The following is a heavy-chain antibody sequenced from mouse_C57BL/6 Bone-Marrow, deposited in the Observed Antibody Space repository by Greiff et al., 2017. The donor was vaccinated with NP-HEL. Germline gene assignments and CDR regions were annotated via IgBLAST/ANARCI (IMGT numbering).Heavy chain of an antibody. Sequence: QVQLKESGAELARPGASVKLSCKASGYTFTSYGISWVKQRTGQGLEWIGEIYPRSGNTYYNEKFKGKATPTADKSSSTAYMELRSLTSEDSAVYFCVLYDSWFAYWGQGTLVTVSA. CDR3: VLYDSWFAY. V-gene: IGHV1-81*01. CDR2: IYPRSGNT. D-gene: IGHD2-4*01. CDR1: GYTFTSYG. J-gene: IGHJ3*01.